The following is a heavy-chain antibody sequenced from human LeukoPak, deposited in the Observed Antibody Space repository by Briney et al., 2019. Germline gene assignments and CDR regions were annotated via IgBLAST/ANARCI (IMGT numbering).Heavy chain of an antibody. J-gene: IGHJ6*02. CDR1: GFTFSNYA. Sequence: SGASLRLSCAASGFTFSNYAMTWVRQAPGKGLEWVSAISLSGGDTYYADSVKGRLSISRDNSKNTLYLQMNSLRAEATAVYYCARGGGMDVWGQGTTVTVSS. CDR2: ISLSGGDT. CDR3: ARGGGMDV. V-gene: IGHV3-23*01.